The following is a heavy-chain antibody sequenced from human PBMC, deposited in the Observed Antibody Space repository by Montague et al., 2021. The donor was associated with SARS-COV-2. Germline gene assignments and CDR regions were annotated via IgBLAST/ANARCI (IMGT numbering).Heavy chain of an antibody. V-gene: IGHV4-59*12. J-gene: IGHJ4*02. Sequence: SETLSLTCTVSGGSINSFYWGWVRQPPGKGLEWIGYISHLGSTNYNRALRSRVTISVDTSKNQFSLRLSSVTAADTAVYYCARARTSLIVVVNEFDYWGQGTLVTVSS. D-gene: IGHD2-21*01. CDR2: ISHLGST. CDR3: ARARTSLIVVVNEFDY. CDR1: GGSINSFY.